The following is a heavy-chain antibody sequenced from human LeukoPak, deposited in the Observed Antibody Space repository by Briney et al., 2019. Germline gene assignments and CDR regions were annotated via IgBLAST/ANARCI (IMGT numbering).Heavy chain of an antibody. Sequence: GGSLRLPRAASGFTVSSNCMSWVRQAPGKGLEWVSVIYSGGSTYYADSVKGRFTISRHNSKNTLYLQMNSLRAEDTAVYYCASRYSSSWYPVYYYYGMDVWGQGTTVTVSS. J-gene: IGHJ6*02. CDR2: IYSGGST. CDR3: ASRYSSSWYPVYYYYGMDV. CDR1: GFTVSSNC. V-gene: IGHV3-53*04. D-gene: IGHD6-13*01.